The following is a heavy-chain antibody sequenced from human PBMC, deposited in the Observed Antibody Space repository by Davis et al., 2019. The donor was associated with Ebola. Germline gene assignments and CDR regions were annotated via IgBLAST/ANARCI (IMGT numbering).Heavy chain of an antibody. CDR3: ARTFSKGGGGFPWRYFDY. CDR2: ISYDGSNK. V-gene: IGHV3-30*04. Sequence: GESLKISCAASGFTFSSYAMHWVRQAPGKGLEWVAVISYDGSNKYYADSVKGRFTISRDNSKNSLYLQMNSLRAEDTAVYYCARTFSKGGGGFPWRYFDYWGQGTLVTVSS. D-gene: IGHD2/OR15-2a*01. J-gene: IGHJ4*02. CDR1: GFTFSSYA.